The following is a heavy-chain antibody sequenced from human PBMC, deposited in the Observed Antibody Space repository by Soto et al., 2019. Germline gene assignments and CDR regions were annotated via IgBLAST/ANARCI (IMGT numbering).Heavy chain of an antibody. Sequence: SVKVSCKASGGTFSSYAISWVRQAPGQGLEWMGGIIPIFGTANYAQKFQGRVTITADESTSTAYMELSSLRSEDTAVYYCAREGCTNGVCFNWFDPWGQGTLVTVSS. D-gene: IGHD2-8*01. CDR1: GGTFSSYA. J-gene: IGHJ5*02. CDR2: IIPIFGTA. CDR3: AREGCTNGVCFNWFDP. V-gene: IGHV1-69*13.